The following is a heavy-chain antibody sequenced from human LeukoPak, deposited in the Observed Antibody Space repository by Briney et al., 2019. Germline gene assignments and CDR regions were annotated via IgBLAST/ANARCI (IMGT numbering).Heavy chain of an antibody. CDR2: IYYSGST. CDR3: AITTGTGFDY. D-gene: IGHD1-1*01. J-gene: IGHJ4*02. CDR1: GGSISSYY. V-gene: IGHV4-59*01. Sequence: SETLSLTCTVSGGSISSYYWSWNRQPPGKGLEWIGYIYYSGSTNYNPSLKSRVTISVDTSKNQFSLKLSSVTAADTAVYYCAITTGTGFDYWGQGTLVTVSS.